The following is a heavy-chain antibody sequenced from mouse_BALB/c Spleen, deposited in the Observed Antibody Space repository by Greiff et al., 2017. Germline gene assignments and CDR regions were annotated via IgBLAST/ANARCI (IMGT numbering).Heavy chain of an antibody. CDR3: TREVYDYDGGYAMDY. J-gene: IGHJ4*01. CDR1: GFTFSSYT. D-gene: IGHD2-4*01. V-gene: IGHV5-6-4*01. Sequence: EVQRVESGGGLVKPGGSLKLSCAASGFTFSSYTMSWVRQTPEKRLEWVATISSGGSYTYYPDSVKGRFTISRDNAKNTLYLQMSSLKSEDTAMYYCTREVYDYDGGYAMDYWGQGTSVTVSS. CDR2: ISSGGSYT.